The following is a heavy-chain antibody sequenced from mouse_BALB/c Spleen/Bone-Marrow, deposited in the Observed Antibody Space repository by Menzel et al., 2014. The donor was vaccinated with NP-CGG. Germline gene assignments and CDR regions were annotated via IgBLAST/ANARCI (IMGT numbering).Heavy chain of an antibody. CDR1: GFTFSDYY. J-gene: IGHJ3*01. CDR3: ANWAY. Sequence: EVKLVESGGGLVKPGGSLKLSCAASGFTFSDYYMYWARQTPEKRLEWVATISDGGSYTYYPDSVKGRFTISRDNAKNNLYLQMSSLKSEDTAMYYCANWAYWGQGTLVTVSA. V-gene: IGHV5-4*02. CDR2: ISDGGSYT. D-gene: IGHD4-1*01.